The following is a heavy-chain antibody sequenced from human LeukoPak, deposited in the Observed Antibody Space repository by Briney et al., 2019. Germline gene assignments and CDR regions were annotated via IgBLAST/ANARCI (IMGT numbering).Heavy chain of an antibody. CDR1: GFTFSSYA. V-gene: IGHV3-30-3*01. Sequence: GRSLRLSCAASGFTFSSYAMHWVRQAPGKGLEWVAVISYDGSNKYYADSVKGRFTISSDNSKNTLYLQMNSLRAEDTAVYYCARRRGHWFDPWGQGTLVTVSS. J-gene: IGHJ5*02. D-gene: IGHD3-10*01. CDR2: ISYDGSNK. CDR3: ARRRGHWFDP.